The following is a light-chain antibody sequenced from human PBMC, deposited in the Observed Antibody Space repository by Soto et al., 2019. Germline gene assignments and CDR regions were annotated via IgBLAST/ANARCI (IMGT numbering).Light chain of an antibody. V-gene: IGKV3-11*01. CDR3: QQRSNWQIT. J-gene: IGKJ5*01. CDR2: DAS. Sequence: ETVLTQSPATLSLSPGESATLSCRASQSVSTYLAWYQQKPGQAPRLLIYDASNRVTGIPARFCGSVSGTVFTLTISSLEPDDFAVYYCQQRSNWQITFGQGTRLEIK. CDR1: QSVSTY.